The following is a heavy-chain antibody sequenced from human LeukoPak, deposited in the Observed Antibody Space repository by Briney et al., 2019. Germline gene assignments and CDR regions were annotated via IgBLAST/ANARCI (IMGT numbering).Heavy chain of an antibody. D-gene: IGHD3-16*01. CDR3: ARELRTFDS. V-gene: IGHV3-7*01. CDR2: IKHNGDEL. J-gene: IGHJ4*02. CDR1: GFTFISYW. Sequence: PGGSLRLSCGASGFTFISYWMTWVRQAPGKGLEWVANIKHNGDELNYVDSVEDRFTISRDNAKNSLYLHMTSLRAEDTAVYYCARELRTFDSWGQGTLVTVSS.